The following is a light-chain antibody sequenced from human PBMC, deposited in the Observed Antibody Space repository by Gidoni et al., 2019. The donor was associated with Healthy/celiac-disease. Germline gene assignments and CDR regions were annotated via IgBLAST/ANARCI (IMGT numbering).Light chain of an antibody. CDR1: SSNIGAGYD. CDR3: QSYDSSLSAWV. J-gene: IGLJ3*02. CDR2: GNS. V-gene: IGLV1-40*01. Sequence: QSVLTQPPSVSGAPRQRVTISCTGISSNIGAGYDVHWYQQLPGTAPKLLIYGNSNRPSGVPDRFSGSKSGTSASLAITGLQAEDEADYYCQSYDSSLSAWVFGGGTKLTVL.